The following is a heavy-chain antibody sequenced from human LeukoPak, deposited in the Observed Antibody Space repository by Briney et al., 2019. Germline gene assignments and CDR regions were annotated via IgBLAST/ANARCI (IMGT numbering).Heavy chain of an antibody. CDR3: ARGRASDYVWGSYRFVWFDP. Sequence: SETLSLTCTVSGGSISSSSYYWGWIRQPPGKGLEWIGSIYYSGSTNYNPSLKSRVTISVDTSKNQFSLKLSSVTAADTAVYYCARGRASDYVWGSYRFVWFDPWGQGTLVTVSS. CDR1: GGSISSSSYY. CDR2: IYYSGST. D-gene: IGHD3-16*02. J-gene: IGHJ5*02. V-gene: IGHV4-39*07.